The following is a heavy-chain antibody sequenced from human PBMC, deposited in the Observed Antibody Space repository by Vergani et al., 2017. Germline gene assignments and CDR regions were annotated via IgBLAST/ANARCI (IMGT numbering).Heavy chain of an antibody. CDR3: VRDFHSRGPFDV. Sequence: QVQLQESGPGLLRPSETLSLTCRVSGVSITGRNYWGGVRQSPVSGLEWLGSVFHLGTLYYNPSLQSRVTVSMDANNHFSLKLTSVTAADTAVYYCVRDFHSRGPFDVWGQGSLVTVAS. V-gene: IGHV4-38-2*02. D-gene: IGHD3/OR15-3a*01. CDR1: GVSITGRNY. CDR2: VFHLGTL. J-gene: IGHJ4*02.